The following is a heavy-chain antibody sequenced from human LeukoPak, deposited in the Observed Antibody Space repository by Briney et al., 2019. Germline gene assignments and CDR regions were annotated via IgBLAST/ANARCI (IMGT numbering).Heavy chain of an antibody. CDR3: AREFRPIMVRGVNNWFDP. D-gene: IGHD3-10*01. CDR2: IYYSGST. J-gene: IGHJ5*02. Sequence: PSETLSLTCTVSGGSISSGDYYWSWIRQPPGKGLEWIGYIYYSGSTNYNPSLKSRVTISVDTSKNQFSLKLSSVTAADTAVYYCAREFRPIMVRGVNNWFDPWGQGTLVTVSS. V-gene: IGHV4-61*08. CDR1: GGSISSGDYY.